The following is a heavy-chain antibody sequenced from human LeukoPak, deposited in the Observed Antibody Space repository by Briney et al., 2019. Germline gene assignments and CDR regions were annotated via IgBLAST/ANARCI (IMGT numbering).Heavy chain of an antibody. CDR3: ARDKQWLVPWFDP. CDR2: IWYDGSNK. D-gene: IGHD6-19*01. J-gene: IGHJ5*02. Sequence: GGSLRLSCAASGFTFSSYGMHWVRQAPGKGLEWVAVIWYDGSNKYYADSVKGRFTISRGNSKNTLYLQMNSLRAEDTAVYYCARDKQWLVPWFDPWGQGTLVTVSS. V-gene: IGHV3-33*01. CDR1: GFTFSSYG.